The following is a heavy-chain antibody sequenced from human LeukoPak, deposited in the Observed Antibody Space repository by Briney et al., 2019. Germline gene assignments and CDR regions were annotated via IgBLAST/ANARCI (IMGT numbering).Heavy chain of an antibody. CDR3: ASSPYCSGGSCYELELDY. Sequence: GGSLRLSCAASGFTFSSYEMNWVRQAPGKGLEWVSYINSSGSTIYYADTVKGRFTISRDNAKNSLYLQMNSLRAEDTAVYYCASSPYCSGGSCYELELDYWGQGTLVTVSS. CDR2: INSSGSTI. CDR1: GFTFSSYE. J-gene: IGHJ4*02. D-gene: IGHD2-15*01. V-gene: IGHV3-48*03.